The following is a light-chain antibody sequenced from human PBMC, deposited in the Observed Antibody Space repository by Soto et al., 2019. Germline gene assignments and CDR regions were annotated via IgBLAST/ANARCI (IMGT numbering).Light chain of an antibody. J-gene: IGKJ5*01. CDR2: DVS. Sequence: EIVVTQSPATLSVSPGERATLSCRASQSVSSSLAWYQQKPGQAPRLLIYDVSNRASGIPARFSGSGSETDFTLTISSLEPEDFAVYYCQQRSDWPLTFGQGTRLEIK. CDR1: QSVSSS. V-gene: IGKV3-11*01. CDR3: QQRSDWPLT.